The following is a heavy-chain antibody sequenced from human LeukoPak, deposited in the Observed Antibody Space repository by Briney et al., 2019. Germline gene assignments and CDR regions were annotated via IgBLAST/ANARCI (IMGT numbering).Heavy chain of an antibody. CDR2: IYTSGSP. V-gene: IGHV4-4*07. D-gene: IGHD3-10*01. Sequence: SETLSLTCTVSGGSISSYYWSWIRQPAGKGLEWIGRIYTSGSPNYNPSLKSRVTMSVGTSKNQFSLKLSSVTAADTAVYYCVGWFGELKGNWFDPWSQGTLVTVSS. CDR3: VGWFGELKGNWFDP. CDR1: GGSISSYY. J-gene: IGHJ5*02.